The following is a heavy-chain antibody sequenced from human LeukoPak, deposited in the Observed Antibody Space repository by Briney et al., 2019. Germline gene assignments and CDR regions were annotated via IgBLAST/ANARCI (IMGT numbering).Heavy chain of an antibody. V-gene: IGHV3-48*04. Sequence: PTGGSLGLSCAASGFTISDYSMNRVRQAPGKGLEWVSYISSSSSTIYYADSVKGRFTISRDNAKNSLYVQMNSLRAEDTAVYYCAGRYCTSGVCSPFDYWGQGTLVTVSS. CDR1: GFTISDYS. J-gene: IGHJ4*02. CDR2: ISSSSSTI. D-gene: IGHD2-8*01. CDR3: AGRYCTSGVCSPFDY.